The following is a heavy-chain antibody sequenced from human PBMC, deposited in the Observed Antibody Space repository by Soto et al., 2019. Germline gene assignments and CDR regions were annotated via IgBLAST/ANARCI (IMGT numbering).Heavy chain of an antibody. V-gene: IGHV1-2*02. CDR1: GYTFTGYY. Sequence: QVPLVQSGAEVKKPGASVKVSCKASGYTFTGYYMHWVRQAPGQGLEWMGWINPNSGGTNYAQKFQGRVTMTRDTSISTAYMELSRLRSDDTAVYYCARGPPITMVRGFGVGAFDYWGQGTLVTVSS. J-gene: IGHJ4*02. CDR3: ARGPPITMVRGFGVGAFDY. D-gene: IGHD3-10*01. CDR2: INPNSGGT.